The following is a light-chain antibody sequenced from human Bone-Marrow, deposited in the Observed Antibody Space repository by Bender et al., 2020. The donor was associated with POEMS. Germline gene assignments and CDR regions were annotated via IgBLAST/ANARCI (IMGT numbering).Light chain of an antibody. CDR3: CSYGGRQLSV. CDR2: SSH. V-gene: IGLV1-44*01. Sequence: QSVLTQPPSASGTPGQRITISCSGGSSNIGAHAVNWYQHLPGTAPKLLIYSSHRRPSEVPDRFSGAKSGDAASLTISGLQAEDEADYYCCSYGGRQLSVFGGGTKLTVL. CDR1: SSNIGAHA. J-gene: IGLJ2*01.